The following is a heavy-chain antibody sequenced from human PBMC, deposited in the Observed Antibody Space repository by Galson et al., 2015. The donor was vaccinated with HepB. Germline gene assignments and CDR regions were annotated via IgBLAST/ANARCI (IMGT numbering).Heavy chain of an antibody. D-gene: IGHD3-22*01. CDR3: ARDREAVIDY. CDR1: GYTFINYA. CDR2: INTNTGHP. Sequence: SVKVSCKASGYTFINYAMNWVRQAPGQGLEWMGWINTNTGHPTYAQGFTGRFVFSLDTSVSTAYLHVSSLKAEDTAVYYCARDREAVIDYWGQETLVTVSS. J-gene: IGHJ4*02. V-gene: IGHV7-4-1*02.